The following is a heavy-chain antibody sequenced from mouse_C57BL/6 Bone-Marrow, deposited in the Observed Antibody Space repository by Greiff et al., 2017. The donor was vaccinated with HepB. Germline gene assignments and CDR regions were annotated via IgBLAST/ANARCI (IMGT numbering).Heavy chain of an antibody. CDR3: VRDYYGSSCDLYAMDY. CDR1: GFSFNTYA. D-gene: IGHD1-1*01. CDR2: IRSKSNNYAT. V-gene: IGHV10-1*01. J-gene: IGHJ4*01. Sequence: DVKLVESGGGLVQPKGSLKLSCAASGFSFNTYAMNWVRQAPGKGLEWVARIRSKSNNYATYYADSGKDRFTISRDDSESMLYLQMNNLKTEDTAMYYCVRDYYGSSCDLYAMDYWGQGTSVTVSS.